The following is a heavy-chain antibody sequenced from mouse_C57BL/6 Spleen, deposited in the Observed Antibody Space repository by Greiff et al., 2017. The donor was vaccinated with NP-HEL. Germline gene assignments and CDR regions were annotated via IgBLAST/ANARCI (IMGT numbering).Heavy chain of an antibody. J-gene: IGHJ3*01. CDR3: ASSDYGSRSFAY. CDR2: IYPGSGST. V-gene: IGHV1-55*01. CDR1: GYTFTSYW. D-gene: IGHD1-1*01. Sequence: QVQLKQPGAELVKPGASVKMSCKASGYTFTSYWITWVKQRPGQGLEWIGDIYPGSGSTNYNEKFKSKATLTVDTSSSTAYMQLSSLTSEDSAVYYCASSDYGSRSFAYWGQGTLVTVSA.